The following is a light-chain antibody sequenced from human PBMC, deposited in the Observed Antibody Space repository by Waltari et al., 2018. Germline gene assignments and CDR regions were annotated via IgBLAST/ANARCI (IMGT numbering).Light chain of an antibody. Sequence: AIQLTQSPSSLSASVGDRVTITCRASQGISSALAWYQQKPGKASKLLIYDASSLERGVPSRFSGSGSGTDFTLTISSLQPEDFATYYCQQFNSYPQGLTFGGGTKVEIK. CDR2: DAS. J-gene: IGKJ4*01. CDR3: QQFNSYPQGLT. CDR1: QGISSA. V-gene: IGKV1-13*02.